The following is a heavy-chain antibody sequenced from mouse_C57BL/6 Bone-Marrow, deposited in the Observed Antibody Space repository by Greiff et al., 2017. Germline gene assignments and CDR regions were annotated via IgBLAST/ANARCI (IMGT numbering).Heavy chain of an antibody. D-gene: IGHD2-2*01. CDR1: GFTFSSYA. CDR2: ISDGGSYT. V-gene: IGHV5-4*01. J-gene: IGHJ3*01. CDR3: AREKVTTGFAY. Sequence: EVKVVESGGGLVKPGGSLKLSCAASGFTFSSYAMSWVRQTPEKRLEWVATISDGGSYTYYPDNVKGRFTISRDNAKNNLYLQMSHLKSEDTAMYYCAREKVTTGFAYWGQGTLVTVSA.